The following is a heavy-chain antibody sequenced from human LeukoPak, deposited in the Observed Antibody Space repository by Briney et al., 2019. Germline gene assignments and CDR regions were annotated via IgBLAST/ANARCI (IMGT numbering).Heavy chain of an antibody. CDR3: ARAGLLYCSGGSCYGDY. CDR1: GFTFSSYS. V-gene: IGHV3-21*01. J-gene: IGHJ4*02. CDR2: ISSSSYI. D-gene: IGHD2-15*01. Sequence: PGGSLRLSCAASGFTFSSYSMNWVRQAPGKGLEWVSSISSSSYIYYADSVKGRFTISRDNAKNSLYLQMNSLRAEDTAVYYCARAGLLYCSGGSCYGDYWGQGTLVTVSS.